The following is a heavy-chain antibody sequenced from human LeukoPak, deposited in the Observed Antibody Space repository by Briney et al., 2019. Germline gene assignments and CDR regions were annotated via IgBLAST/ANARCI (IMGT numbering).Heavy chain of an antibody. Sequence: GGSLRLSCAASGFTFSSYDMHWVRQATGKGLEGVSAIGTAGYTYYPGSVKGRFTISRENAKNSLYLQMNSLRAGDTAVYYCARVQDLDFRWYFDLWGRGTLVTVSS. J-gene: IGHJ2*01. CDR3: ARVQDLDFRWYFDL. CDR1: GFTFSSYD. CDR2: IGTAGYT. V-gene: IGHV3-13*01.